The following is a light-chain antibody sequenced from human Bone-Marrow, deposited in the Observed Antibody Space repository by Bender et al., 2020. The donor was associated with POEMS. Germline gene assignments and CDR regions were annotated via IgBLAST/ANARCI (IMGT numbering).Light chain of an antibody. V-gene: IGLV3-25*03. CDR3: QSAASSSSPWV. CDR2: KDV. Sequence: SYELTQPTSVSVSPGQTARITCSGDALPKQYANWYQQKPGQAPVLVIYKDVERPSGIPERFAASSSGTTVTLTIIGVKAEDEADYYCQSAASSSSPWVFGGGTKLTVL. J-gene: IGLJ3*02. CDR1: ALPKQY.